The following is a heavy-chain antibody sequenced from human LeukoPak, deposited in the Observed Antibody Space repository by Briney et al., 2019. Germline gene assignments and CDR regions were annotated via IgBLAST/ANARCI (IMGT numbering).Heavy chain of an antibody. J-gene: IGHJ4*02. D-gene: IGHD3-22*01. CDR2: MNPNSGNT. Sequence: ASVKVSCKASGYTFTSYDINWVRQATGQGLEWMGWMNPNSGNTGYAQKFQGRVTMTRNTSISTAYMELSSLRSEDTAVYYCARGFATARDYYDSSGRAYYFDYWGQGTLVTVSS. CDR1: GYTFTSYD. V-gene: IGHV1-8*01. CDR3: ARGFATARDYYDSSGRAYYFDY.